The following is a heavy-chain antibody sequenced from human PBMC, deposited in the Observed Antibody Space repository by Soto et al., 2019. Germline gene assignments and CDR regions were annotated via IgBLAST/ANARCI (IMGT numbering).Heavy chain of an antibody. Sequence: TLPLTWTVSGGSIRSFYWSWIRQNQGKGLECIGYVYHSGTTNYKPSLKSRVTISVDTSKSQFSLKLPSVTAADTAVYYCARGPDDYGGNSPTFDIWGQGTMVTVSS. V-gene: IGHV4-59*01. CDR2: VYHSGTT. CDR3: ARGPDDYGGNSPTFDI. J-gene: IGHJ3*02. CDR1: GGSIRSFY. D-gene: IGHD4-17*01.